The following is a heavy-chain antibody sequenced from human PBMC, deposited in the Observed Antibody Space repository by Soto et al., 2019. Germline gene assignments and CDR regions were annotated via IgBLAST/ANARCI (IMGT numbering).Heavy chain of an antibody. CDR3: ARFGDIVVVPAANFYYYYGMDV. V-gene: IGHV1-69*01. J-gene: IGHJ6*02. CDR1: GGTFSSYA. Sequence: QVQLVQSGAEVKKPGSSVKVSCKASGGTFSSYAISWVRQAPGQGLEWMGGIIPIFGTANYAQKFQGRVTITADESTSTAYMELRSLRSEDTAVYYCARFGDIVVVPAANFYYYYGMDVWGQGTTVTVSS. CDR2: IIPIFGTA. D-gene: IGHD2-2*01.